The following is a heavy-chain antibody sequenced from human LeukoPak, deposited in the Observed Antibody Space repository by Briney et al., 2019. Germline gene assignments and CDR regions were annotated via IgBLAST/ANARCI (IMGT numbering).Heavy chain of an antibody. CDR1: GYTFTSYG. CDR2: ISAYNGNT. CDR3: ARFLVTMVRGVSNNFDY. D-gene: IGHD3-10*01. Sequence: VASVKVSCKASGYTFTSYGISWARQAPGQGLEWMGWISAYNGNTNYAQKLQGRVTMTTDTSTSTAYMELRSLRSDDTAVYYCARFLVTMVRGVSNNFDYWGQGTLVTVSS. J-gene: IGHJ4*02. V-gene: IGHV1-18*01.